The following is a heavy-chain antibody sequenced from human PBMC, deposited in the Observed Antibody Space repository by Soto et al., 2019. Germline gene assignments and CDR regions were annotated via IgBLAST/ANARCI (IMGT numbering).Heavy chain of an antibody. Sequence: GGFLRLSCAASGFTFSNAWMNWVRQAPGKGLEWVGRIKSKTDGGTTDYAAPVKGRFTISRDDSKNTLYLQMNSLKTEDTAVYYCTSSTRYPHDAFDIWGQGTMVTVS. D-gene: IGHD2-2*01. CDR3: TSSTRYPHDAFDI. V-gene: IGHV3-15*07. J-gene: IGHJ3*02. CDR1: GFTFSNAW. CDR2: IKSKTDGGTT.